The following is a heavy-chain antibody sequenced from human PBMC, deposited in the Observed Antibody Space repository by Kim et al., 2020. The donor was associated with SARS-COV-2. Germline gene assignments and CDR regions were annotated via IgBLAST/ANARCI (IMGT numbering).Heavy chain of an antibody. CDR1: GFTFGDYA. CDR2: ISWNSGSI. V-gene: IGHV3-9*01. J-gene: IGHJ4*02. Sequence: GGSLRLSCAASGFTFGDYAMHWVRQAPGKGLEWVSGISWNSGSIGYADSVKGRFTISRDNAKNSLYLQMNSLRAEDTALYYCAKDKFDDYVWGSYVDYWGQGTLVTVSS. CDR3: AKDKFDDYVWGSYVDY. D-gene: IGHD3-16*01.